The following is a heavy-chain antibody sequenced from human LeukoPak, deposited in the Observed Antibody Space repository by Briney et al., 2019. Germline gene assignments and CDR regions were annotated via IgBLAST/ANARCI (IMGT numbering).Heavy chain of an antibody. J-gene: IGHJ4*02. V-gene: IGHV3-30-3*01. CDR2: ISYDGSNK. CDR1: GFTFSSYA. CDR3: ARGSRATGYYFDY. Sequence: GGSLRLSCAASGFTFSSYAMHWVGQAPGKGLEGVAVISYDGSNKYYADSVKGRFTISRDNSKNTLYLQMNSLRAEDTAVYYCARGSRATGYYFDYWGQGTLVTVSS. D-gene: IGHD1-26*01.